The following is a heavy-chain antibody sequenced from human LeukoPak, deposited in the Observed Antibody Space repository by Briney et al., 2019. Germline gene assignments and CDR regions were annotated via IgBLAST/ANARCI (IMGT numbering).Heavy chain of an antibody. D-gene: IGHD3-16*01. CDR3: ARGGVLPRAFDS. CDR2: IQYSGTS. V-gene: IGHV4-59*01. J-gene: IGHJ5*01. CDR1: GGSISFYF. Sequence: ASETLSLTCTVSGGSISFYFWSWIRQPPGKGLEWIGYIQYSGTSSYNPSLKSRVTLSVDTSKNQFSLNLNSTTAADTAVYYCARGGVLPRAFDSWGQGALVTVSS.